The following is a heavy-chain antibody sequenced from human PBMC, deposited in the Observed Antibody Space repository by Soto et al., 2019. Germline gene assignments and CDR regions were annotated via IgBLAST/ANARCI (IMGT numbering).Heavy chain of an antibody. Sequence: GSGPTLVNPTQTLTLTCTFSGFSLSTSGVGVGWIRQPPGKAPEWLALIYWNDDKRYSPSLKSRLTITKDTSKNQVVLTMTNMDPVDTATYYCALKRGAARPWYWFDPWGQGTLVTVSS. V-gene: IGHV2-5*01. CDR1: GFSLSTSGVG. D-gene: IGHD6-6*01. CDR3: ALKRGAARPWYWFDP. J-gene: IGHJ5*02. CDR2: IYWNDDK.